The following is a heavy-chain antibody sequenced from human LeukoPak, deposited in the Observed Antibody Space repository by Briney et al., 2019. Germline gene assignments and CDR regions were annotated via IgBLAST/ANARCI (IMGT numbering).Heavy chain of an antibody. CDR1: GCTFNNAW. V-gene: IGHV3-15*01. D-gene: IGHD3-22*01. CDR2: IKSKTDGGTT. CDR3: VTGYYDRFAN. J-gene: IGHJ4*02. Sequence: GGSLRLSCAPPGCTFNNAWMSWVRQAPGKGLEWVGRIKSKTDGGTTDYAAPVKGRFTISRDDSKNMLFLQINGLKIEDTAVYYCVTGYYDRFANWGQGTLVTVSS.